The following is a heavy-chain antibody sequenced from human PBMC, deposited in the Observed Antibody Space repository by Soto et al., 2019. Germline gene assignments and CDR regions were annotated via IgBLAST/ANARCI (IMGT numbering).Heavy chain of an antibody. J-gene: IGHJ4*02. CDR2: INQDGSEK. CDR1: GFTFGNHW. D-gene: IGHD3-10*01. Sequence: GGSLRLSCAGYGFTFGNHWLSWVRQAPGKGLEWVANINQDGSEKYYVDSVKGRFTISRDNAKNSLYLQMNSLRAEDTAVYYCAVYGSGVSAAAYWGQGTPGTVSS. V-gene: IGHV3-7*03. CDR3: AVYGSGVSAAAY.